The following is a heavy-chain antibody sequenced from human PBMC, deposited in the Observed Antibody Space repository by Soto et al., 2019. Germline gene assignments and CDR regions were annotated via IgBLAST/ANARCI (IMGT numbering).Heavy chain of an antibody. D-gene: IGHD1-1*01. CDR2: IYYSGST. V-gene: IGHV4-59*08. Sequence: QVQLQESGPGLVKPSETLSLTCTVSGGSISSSYWSWIRQPPGKGLEWIGYIYYSGSTNYNSSLKSRVTISVDTSKNQFSLKLSSVTAADTAVYYCARRDKDDYSFDIWGQGTMVTVSS. CDR1: GGSISSSY. J-gene: IGHJ3*02. CDR3: ARRDKDDYSFDI.